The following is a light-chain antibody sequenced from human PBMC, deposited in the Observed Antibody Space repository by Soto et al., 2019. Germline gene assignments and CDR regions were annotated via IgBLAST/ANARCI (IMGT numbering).Light chain of an antibody. Sequence: QSVLTQPASVSGSPGQSITISCTGTSSDVGGYKYVSWYQQEPGKAPKLMIYEVISRPSGVSNRFSGSKSGNTASLTISGLQAEDEADYYCNSYTTSSTLVFGTGTKLTVL. CDR1: SSDVGGYKY. CDR2: EVI. V-gene: IGLV2-14*01. CDR3: NSYTTSSTLV. J-gene: IGLJ1*01.